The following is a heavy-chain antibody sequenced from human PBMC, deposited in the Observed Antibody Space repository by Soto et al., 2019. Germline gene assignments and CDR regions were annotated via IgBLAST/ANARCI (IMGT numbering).Heavy chain of an antibody. CDR2: IKQDGSEK. CDR1: GFTFSSYW. V-gene: IGHV3-7*01. J-gene: IGHJ4*02. D-gene: IGHD6-13*01. CDR3: ATSRTFDY. Sequence: EVQLVESGGGLVQPGGSLRLSCAASGFTFSSYWMNWVRQAPGKGLEWVANIKQDGSEKYYVDSVKGRFTISRDNAKNSLYLQMNSLSPEDTAVYYCATSRTFDYWGQGTLVTVSS.